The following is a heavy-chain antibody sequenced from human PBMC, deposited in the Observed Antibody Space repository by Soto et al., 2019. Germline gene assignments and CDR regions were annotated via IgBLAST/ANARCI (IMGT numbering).Heavy chain of an antibody. Sequence: EVQLLESGGGVVQPGGSLRLSCVASGFNFKKFAMAWVRQAPGEGLEWVAGISCCGGSTSYADSVKGRFSTARDDSKNTLSLQMNSLRVEDTAQYYCAKADGEQWLIPHLDNWGQGTPVTVS. J-gene: IGHJ4*02. V-gene: IGHV3-23*01. CDR2: ISCCGGST. CDR3: AKADGEQWLIPHLDN. CDR1: GFNFKKFA. D-gene: IGHD6-19*01.